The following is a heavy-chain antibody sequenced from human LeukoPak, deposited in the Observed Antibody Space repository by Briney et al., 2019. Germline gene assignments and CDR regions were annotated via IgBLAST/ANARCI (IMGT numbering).Heavy chain of an antibody. CDR1: GFTFRRYG. CDR3: AREYHDSSGYLDY. J-gene: IGHJ4*02. D-gene: IGHD3-22*01. Sequence: GGSLRLSCAASGFTFRRYGMTWVRQAPGRGLDWVSSVSDSGRNTYYADSVKGRFTTSRANSRNTLYLQMNSLRAEDTSVYYCAREYHDSSGYLDYWGQGTLVTVSS. V-gene: IGHV3-23*01. CDR2: VSDSGRNT.